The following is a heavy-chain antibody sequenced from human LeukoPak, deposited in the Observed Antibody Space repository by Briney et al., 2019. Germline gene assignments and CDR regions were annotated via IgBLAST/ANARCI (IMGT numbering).Heavy chain of an antibody. CDR1: GFTFSSYT. CDR3: ARGPSGYHNT. D-gene: IGHD5-12*01. Sequence: GGSLRLSCAASGFTFSSYTMNWVRQAPGKGLEWVSSITRSSNYRYYSDSMKGRFTISRDNSKNTLYLQKNSLRAEDTAVYYCARGPSGYHNTGGQGTLVTVSS. CDR2: ITRSSNYR. V-gene: IGHV3-21*01. J-gene: IGHJ4*02.